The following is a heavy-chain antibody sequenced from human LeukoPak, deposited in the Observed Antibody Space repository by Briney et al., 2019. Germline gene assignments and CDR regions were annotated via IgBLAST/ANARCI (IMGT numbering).Heavy chain of an antibody. D-gene: IGHD3-22*01. CDR3: AKSRWGYYDCGES. Sequence: AGGSLRLSCAASGFTFSSYWMHWVRQAPGKGLVWVSRINGDGSSTAYADSVKGRFTIPRDNSKNTLYLQMNSPRAEDTAVYYCAKSRWGYYDCGESWGQGTLVTVSS. CDR2: INGDGSST. J-gene: IGHJ5*02. V-gene: IGHV3-74*01. CDR1: GFTFSSYW.